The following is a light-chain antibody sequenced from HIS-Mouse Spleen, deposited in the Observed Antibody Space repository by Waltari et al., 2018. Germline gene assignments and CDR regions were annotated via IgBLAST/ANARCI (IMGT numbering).Light chain of an antibody. CDR1: ALPKKY. CDR3: YSTDSSGNHRV. J-gene: IGLJ2*01. Sequence: SYELTQPPSVSVSPGQTARLTCPGDALPKKYGHSYQQKSGQAPVLVIYEDSKRPAGIPERFSGSSSGTMATLTISGAQVEDEADYYCYSTDSSGNHRVFGGGTKLTVL. CDR2: EDS. V-gene: IGLV3-10*01.